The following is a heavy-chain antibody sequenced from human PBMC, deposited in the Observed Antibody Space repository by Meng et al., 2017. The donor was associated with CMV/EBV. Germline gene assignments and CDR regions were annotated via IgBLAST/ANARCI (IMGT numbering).Heavy chain of an antibody. J-gene: IGHJ4*02. Sequence: ESLKISCAASGFTFSSYWMSWVRQAPGKGLEWVANIKQDGSEKYYVDSVKGRFTISRDNAKNSLYLQMNSLRAEDTAVYYCASCSGCDYYFDYWGQGTLVTVSS. V-gene: IGHV3-7*01. CDR3: ASCSGCDYYFDY. CDR2: IKQDGSEK. CDR1: GFTFSSYW. D-gene: IGHD5-12*01.